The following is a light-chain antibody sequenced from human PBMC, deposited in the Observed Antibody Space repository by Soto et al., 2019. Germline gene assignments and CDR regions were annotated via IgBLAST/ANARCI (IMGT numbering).Light chain of an antibody. CDR3: QQYNSYPS. Sequence: DIQMTQSPSTLSASVGDRVTITCRASQSISSWLAWYQQKPGKAPKLLIYKASSLESGVPSRFSGSGSGTDFPLTISSLHPDDFATYYCQQYNSYPSFGGGTKVEIK. CDR1: QSISSW. CDR2: KAS. V-gene: IGKV1-5*03. J-gene: IGKJ4*01.